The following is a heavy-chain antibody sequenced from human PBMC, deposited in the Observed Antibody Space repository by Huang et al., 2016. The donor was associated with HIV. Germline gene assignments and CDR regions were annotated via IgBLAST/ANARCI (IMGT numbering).Heavy chain of an antibody. Sequence: QVQLVQSGAEVKKPGASVKVSCKVSGYTLAELSMHWVRQAPGKGFEWMGGSDPEEGETAYAQKVQGRVTMTEDRSTGTTYMEVSGLRSEDTAVYYCATDTPHGAGIILVWGQGTLVTVSS. D-gene: IGHD3-16*02. CDR2: SDPEEGET. J-gene: IGHJ4*02. CDR1: GYTLAELS. V-gene: IGHV1-24*01. CDR3: ATDTPHGAGIILV.